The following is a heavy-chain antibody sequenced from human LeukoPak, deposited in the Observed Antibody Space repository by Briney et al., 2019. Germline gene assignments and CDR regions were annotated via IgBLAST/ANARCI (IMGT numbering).Heavy chain of an antibody. CDR3: ARGPREDIVVVVAAGHWYFDL. D-gene: IGHD2-15*01. Sequence: SETLSLTCTVSGGSISSSSYYWGWIRQPPGKGLEWIGSIYYSGSTYYNPSLKSRVTISVDTSKNQFSLKLSSVTAADTAVYYCARGPREDIVVVVAAGHWYFDLWGRGTLVTVSS. J-gene: IGHJ2*01. CDR1: GGSISSSSYY. CDR2: IYYSGST. V-gene: IGHV4-39*07.